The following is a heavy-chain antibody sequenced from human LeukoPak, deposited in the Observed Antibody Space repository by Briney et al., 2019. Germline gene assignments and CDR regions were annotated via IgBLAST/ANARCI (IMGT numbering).Heavy chain of an antibody. Sequence: PGGSLRLSCAVSGFTFSSYWMSWVRQAPGKGLEWVASIKEEGSEKHYVDSVKGRFTISRDNAKNSLYLQMNSLRAEDTAVYCCARGHYQLSWGQGILVTVSS. CDR3: ARGHYQLS. J-gene: IGHJ5*02. V-gene: IGHV3-7*01. D-gene: IGHD2-2*01. CDR2: IKEEGSEK. CDR1: GFTFSSYW.